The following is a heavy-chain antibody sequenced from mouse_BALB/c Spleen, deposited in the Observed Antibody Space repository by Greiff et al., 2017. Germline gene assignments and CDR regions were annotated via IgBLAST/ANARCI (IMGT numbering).Heavy chain of an antibody. CDR1: GYTFTEYI. D-gene: IGHD4-1*01. Sequence: VKLMESGAGLVKPGASVKLSCKASGYTFTEYIIHWVKQRSGQGLEWIGWFYPGSGSIKYNEKFKDKATLTADKSSSTVYMELSRLTSEDSAVYFCARHEEALTGTGPFAYWGQGTLVTVSA. J-gene: IGHJ3*01. CDR3: ARHEEALTGTGPFAY. CDR2: FYPGSGSI. V-gene: IGHV1-62-2*01.